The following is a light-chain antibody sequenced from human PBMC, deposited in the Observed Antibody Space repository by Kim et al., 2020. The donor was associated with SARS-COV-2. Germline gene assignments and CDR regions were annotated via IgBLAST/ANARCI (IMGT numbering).Light chain of an antibody. CDR2: AAS. J-gene: IGKJ5*01. CDR3: QQSYSIPVT. CDR1: HGINSH. Sequence: ASVGDRVTITCRTSHGINSHLSWYHQKPGRAPKVLIYAASSLQGGVPSRFSGSGSGTDFTLTISGLLPEDFATYFCQQSYSIPVTFGQGTRLDIK. V-gene: IGKV1-39*01.